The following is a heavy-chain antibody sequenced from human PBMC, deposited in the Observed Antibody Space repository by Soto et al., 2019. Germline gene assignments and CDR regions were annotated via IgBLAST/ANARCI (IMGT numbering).Heavy chain of an antibody. J-gene: IGHJ4*02. CDR2: ISGSGGST. V-gene: IGHV3-23*01. D-gene: IGHD2-2*01. CDR3: AKEVDVVVPAAMNDY. CDR1: GFTFSSYA. Sequence: PGGSLRLSCAASGFTFSSYAIIFFRHSPFKWLEWVSAISGSGGSTYYADSVKGRFTISRDNSKNTLYLQMNSLRAEDTAVYYCAKEVDVVVPAAMNDYWGQGTLVTVSS.